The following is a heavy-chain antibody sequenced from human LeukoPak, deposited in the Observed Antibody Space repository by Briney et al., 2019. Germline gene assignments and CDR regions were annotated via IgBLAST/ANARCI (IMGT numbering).Heavy chain of an antibody. V-gene: IGHV4-59*01. CDR1: GGSISSYY. J-gene: IGHJ5*02. D-gene: IGHD3-22*01. CDR2: IYYSGST. CDR3: ARDAPPYYYDSSGPNWFDP. Sequence: SETLSLTCTVSGGSISSYYWSWIRQPAGKGLEWIGYIYYSGSTNYNPSLKSRVTISVDTSKNQFSLKLSSVTAADTAVYYCARDAPPYYYDSSGPNWFDPWGQGTLVTVSS.